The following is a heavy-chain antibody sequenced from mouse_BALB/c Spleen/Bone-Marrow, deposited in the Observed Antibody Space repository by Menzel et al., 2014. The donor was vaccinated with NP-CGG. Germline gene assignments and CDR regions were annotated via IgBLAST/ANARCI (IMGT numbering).Heavy chain of an antibody. CDR2: IDPSDSYT. Sequence: QVQLRQSGVEFVKPGASVKLSCKASGYTFTSYWMHWVKQRPGQGLEWIGEIDPSDSYTKYNQNFMGKATLTVDKSSSTAYMQLSCLTSEDSAVYYCARTYYDYDWFAYWGQGTLVTVSA. V-gene: IGHV1-69*02. CDR3: ARTYYDYDWFAY. D-gene: IGHD2-4*01. CDR1: GYTFTSYW. J-gene: IGHJ3*01.